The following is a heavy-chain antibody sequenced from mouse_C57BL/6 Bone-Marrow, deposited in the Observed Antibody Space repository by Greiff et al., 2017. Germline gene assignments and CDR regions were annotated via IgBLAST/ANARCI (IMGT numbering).Heavy chain of an antibody. CDR2: INYDGSST. CDR1: GFTFSDYY. CDR3: ARALVTTAYYFDY. Sequence: EVKLVESEGGLVQPGSSMKLSCTASGFTFSDYYMAWVRQVPEKGLEWVANINYDGSSTYYLDSLKSRFIISRDNAKNILYLQMSSLKSEDTATYYCARALVTTAYYFDYWGQGTTLTVSS. J-gene: IGHJ2*01. V-gene: IGHV5-16*01. D-gene: IGHD1-2*01.